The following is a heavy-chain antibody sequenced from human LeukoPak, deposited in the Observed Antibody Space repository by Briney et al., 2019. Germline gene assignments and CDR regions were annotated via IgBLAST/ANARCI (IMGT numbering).Heavy chain of an antibody. V-gene: IGHV3-30*02. CDR3: AKDKDNGVKSPPGY. CDR2: IRYDGSNK. Sequence: GGPLRLSCAASGFTFSSYGMHWVRQAPGKGLEWVAFIRYDGSNKYYADSVKGRFTISRDNSKNTLYLQMNSLRAEDTAVYYCAKDKDNGVKSPPGYWGQGTLVTVSS. D-gene: IGHD4-17*01. J-gene: IGHJ4*02. CDR1: GFTFSSYG.